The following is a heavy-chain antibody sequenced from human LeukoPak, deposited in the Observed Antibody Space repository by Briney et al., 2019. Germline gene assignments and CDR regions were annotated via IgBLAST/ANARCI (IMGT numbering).Heavy chain of an antibody. CDR1: GGTFSSYA. D-gene: IGHD3-22*01. Sequence: ESSVKVSCKASGGTFSSYAISWVRQAAGQGLEWMGRIIPILGIANYAQKFQGRVTITADKSTSTAYMELSSLRSEDTAVYYCARGPNYYDSSGYYNYWGQGTLVTVSS. CDR2: IIPILGIA. CDR3: ARGPNYYDSSGYYNY. J-gene: IGHJ4*02. V-gene: IGHV1-69*04.